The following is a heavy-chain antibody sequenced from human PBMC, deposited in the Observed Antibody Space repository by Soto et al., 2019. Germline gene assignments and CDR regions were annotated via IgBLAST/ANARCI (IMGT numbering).Heavy chain of an antibody. J-gene: IGHJ6*02. D-gene: IGHD1-26*01. V-gene: IGHV3-23*01. CDR2: IRGDDSST. Sequence: EVQLLESGGGLVQPGGSLRLSCAASGVTFSSYALTWVRQAPGKGLECVSAIRGDDSSTYYADSVKGRFTISRDKSKSTLYLQMNSLRAEDTALYYCAKTRAVSGSYSSAGMDVWGQGTTVTVSS. CDR3: AKTRAVSGSYSSAGMDV. CDR1: GVTFSSYA.